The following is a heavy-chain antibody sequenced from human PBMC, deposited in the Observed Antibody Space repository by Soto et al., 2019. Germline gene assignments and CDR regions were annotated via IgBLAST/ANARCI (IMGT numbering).Heavy chain of an antibody. V-gene: IGHV4-39*01. CDR1: GGSISSSSYY. D-gene: IGHD3-10*01. CDR3: ARHTLVREIKDICWFDP. Sequence: ETLSLTCSVSGGSISSSSYYWGWIRQPPGKGLEWIGSIYRSGYTYDNPSLKSRLTISVDTSTNQFSLKLSSVTAADTAVYYCARHTLVREIKDICWFDPWGHGTLVTVSS. CDR2: IYRSGYT. J-gene: IGHJ5*02.